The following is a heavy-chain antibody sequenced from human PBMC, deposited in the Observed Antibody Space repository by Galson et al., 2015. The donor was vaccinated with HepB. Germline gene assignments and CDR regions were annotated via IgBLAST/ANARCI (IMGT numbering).Heavy chain of an antibody. CDR3: ASERGTGLGN. CDR2: ISYDGSK. CDR1: GFTFSSYG. V-gene: IGHV3-30*03. D-gene: IGHD3-16*01. J-gene: IGHJ4*02. Sequence: SLRLSCAASGFTFSSYGMHWVRQAPGKGLEWVAVISYDGSKYYAESVKGRFTISRDNLKNTLYLQMNSLRAEDTAVYYCASERGTGLGNWGQGTLVTVSS.